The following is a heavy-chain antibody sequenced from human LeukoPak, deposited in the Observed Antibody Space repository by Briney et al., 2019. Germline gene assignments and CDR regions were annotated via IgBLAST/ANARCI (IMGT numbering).Heavy chain of an antibody. CDR1: GGSISSYY. V-gene: IGHV4-4*07. CDR2: IYTSGST. J-gene: IGHJ4*02. D-gene: IGHD2-15*01. Sequence: SETLSLTCTVSGGSISSYYWSWIRQPAGKGLEWIGRIYTSGSTNYNPSLKSRVAMSVDTSKNQFSLNLSSVTAADTAVYYCARGYCSGGSCYPFDYWGQGTLVTVSS. CDR3: ARGYCSGGSCYPFDY.